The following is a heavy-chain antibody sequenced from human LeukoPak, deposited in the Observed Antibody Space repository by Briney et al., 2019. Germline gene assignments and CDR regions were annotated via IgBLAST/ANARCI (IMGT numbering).Heavy chain of an antibody. CDR2: INTSGGT. CDR1: GGSIRSYQ. Sequence: SETLSLTCTVSGGSIRSYQWSWVRQPPGKGLEWIGHINTSGGTSYNPSLKSRVTISVDTSKNQFSLELSSVTAADTAVYYCARGRQDVTMIVVVMTAVSYYLDVWGKGTTVTVS. CDR3: ARGRQDVTMIVVVMTAVSYYLDV. J-gene: IGHJ6*03. D-gene: IGHD3-22*01. V-gene: IGHV4-4*09.